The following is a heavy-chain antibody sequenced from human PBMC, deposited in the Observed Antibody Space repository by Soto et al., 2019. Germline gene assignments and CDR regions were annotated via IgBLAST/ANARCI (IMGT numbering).Heavy chain of an antibody. V-gene: IGHV3-30*03. CDR2: ISYDGSNK. CDR3: ARIGWELLFDYFDY. Sequence: GGSLRLSCAASGFTFXSYGMHWVRQAPGKGLEWVAVISYDGSNKYYADSVKGRFTISRDNSKNTLYLQMNSLRAEDTAVYYCARIGWELLFDYFDYWGQGTLVTVSS. CDR1: GFTFXSYG. J-gene: IGHJ4*02. D-gene: IGHD1-26*01.